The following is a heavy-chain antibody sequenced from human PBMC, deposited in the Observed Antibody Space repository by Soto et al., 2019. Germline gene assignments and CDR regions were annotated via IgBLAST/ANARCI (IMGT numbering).Heavy chain of an antibody. CDR1: GDSIISYY. D-gene: IGHD6-13*01. V-gene: IGHV4-59*08. J-gene: IGHJ4*02. CDR3: AKTQYDTTWHGYYFDY. CDR2: IYYSGTT. Sequence: SETLSLTCTVSGDSIISYYWSWIRQPPGKGLEWIGYIYYSGTTTHNPSLKSRVTMSVDTSRNQFSLKLSSVTAADTAIYYCAKTQYDTTWHGYYFDYWGPGTLVTVSS.